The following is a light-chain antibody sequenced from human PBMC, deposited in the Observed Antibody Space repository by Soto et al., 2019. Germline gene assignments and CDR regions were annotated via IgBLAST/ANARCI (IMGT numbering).Light chain of an antibody. CDR1: QSVSSS. V-gene: IGKV3-11*01. J-gene: IGKJ3*01. CDR2: DAS. Sequence: EIVLTPSPDTLSLSPGERATLSCRASQSVSSSLAWYQQKPGQAPRLLIYDASNRATGIPARFSGSGSGTDFTLTISSLEPEDFGVYYCQQRSNWPSEVTVGPGTKVDIK. CDR3: QQRSNWPSEVT.